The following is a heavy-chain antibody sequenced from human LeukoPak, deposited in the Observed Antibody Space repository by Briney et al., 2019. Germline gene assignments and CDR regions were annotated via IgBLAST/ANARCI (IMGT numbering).Heavy chain of an antibody. Sequence: SETLSLTCTVSADSISSYYWIWIRQPPGKGLEWIGYVYYSGSTNSNPSLKSRVTISVDTSKNQFSLNLSSLTAADTAVYYCARHKGSPRYSPFDSWGQGTLVTVSS. CDR2: VYYSGST. CDR3: ARHKGSPRYSPFDS. J-gene: IGHJ4*02. CDR1: ADSISSYY. V-gene: IGHV4-59*08. D-gene: IGHD2-15*01.